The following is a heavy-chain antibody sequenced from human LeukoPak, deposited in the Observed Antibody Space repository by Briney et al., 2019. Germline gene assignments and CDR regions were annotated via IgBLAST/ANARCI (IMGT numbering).Heavy chain of an antibody. D-gene: IGHD7-27*01. J-gene: IGHJ3*02. CDR2: ISYDGSNK. Sequence: GGSLRLSCAASGFTFSSYAVHWVRQAPGKGLEWVAVISYDGSNKYYADSVKGRFTISRDNSKNTLYLQMNSLRAEDTAVYYCARPQSPANWGSWNDAFDIWGQGTMVTVSS. CDR1: GFTFSSYA. V-gene: IGHV3-30-3*01. CDR3: ARPQSPANWGSWNDAFDI.